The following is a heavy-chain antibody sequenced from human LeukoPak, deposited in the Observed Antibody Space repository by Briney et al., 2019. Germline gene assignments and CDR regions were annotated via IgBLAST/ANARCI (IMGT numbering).Heavy chain of an antibody. CDR1: GFTFSSYA. CDR3: ARGHRDGYYFDY. CDR2: ISGSGDNT. J-gene: IGHJ4*02. V-gene: IGHV3-23*01. D-gene: IGHD5-24*01. Sequence: GGSLRLSCAASGFTFSSYAMSWVRQAPGKGLEWVSGISGSGDNTYYADSVKGRFTISRDNSKNTLYLQMNSLRAEDTAVYYCARGHRDGYYFDYWGQGTLVTVSS.